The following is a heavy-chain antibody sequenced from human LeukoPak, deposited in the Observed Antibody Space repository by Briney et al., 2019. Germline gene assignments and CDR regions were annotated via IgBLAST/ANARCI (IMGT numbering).Heavy chain of an antibody. D-gene: IGHD3-9*01. CDR3: AKISSLRYFDWLFDY. CDR2: ISGSGGST. Sequence: PGGSLRLSCAASGFTFSSYAVSWVRQAPGKGLEWVSVISGSGGSTYYADSVKGRFTISRDNSKNTLYLQMNSLRAEDTAVYYCAKISSLRYFDWLFDYWGQGTLVTVSS. CDR1: GFTFSSYA. V-gene: IGHV3-23*01. J-gene: IGHJ4*02.